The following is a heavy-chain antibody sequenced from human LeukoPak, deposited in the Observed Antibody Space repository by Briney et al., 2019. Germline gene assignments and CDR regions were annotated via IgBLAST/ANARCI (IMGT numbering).Heavy chain of an antibody. CDR1: GGSISGYY. V-gene: IGHV4-59*01. D-gene: IGHD3-10*01. J-gene: IGHJ2*01. CDR2: IYYSGST. CDR3: AGSGSGSYYSPWYFDL. Sequence: KPSETLSLTCTVSGGSISGYYWSWIRQPPGKGLEWIGYIYYSGSTNYNPSLKSRLTILVDTSKNQFSLKLSSVTAADTAVYFCAGSGSGSYYSPWYFDLWGRGTLVIVSS.